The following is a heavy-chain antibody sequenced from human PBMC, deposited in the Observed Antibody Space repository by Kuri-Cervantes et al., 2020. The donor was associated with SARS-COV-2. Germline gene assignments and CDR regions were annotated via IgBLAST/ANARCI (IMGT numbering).Heavy chain of an antibody. CDR1: GGSISSSSYY. Sequence: GSLRLSCTASGGSISSSSYYWGWIRQPPGKGLEWIGSIYYSGSTYYNPSLKSRVTISVDTSKNQFSLKLSSVTAADTAVYYCAADPRDVVVPASRYYYGMDVWGQGTTVTVSS. J-gene: IGHJ6*02. CDR2: IYYSGST. CDR3: AADPRDVVVPASRYYYGMDV. V-gene: IGHV4-39*01. D-gene: IGHD2-2*01.